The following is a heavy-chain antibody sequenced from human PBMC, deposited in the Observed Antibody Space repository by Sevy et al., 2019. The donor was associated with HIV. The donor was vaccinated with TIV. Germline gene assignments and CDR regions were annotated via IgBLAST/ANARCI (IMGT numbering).Heavy chain of an antibody. V-gene: IGHV5-51*01. J-gene: IGHJ3*02. CDR2: IYPGGSDT. CDR3: ARQAPSGSSPATIDI. Sequence: GESLKISCKGSGYIFTNYWIGWVRQMPGKGLEWMGIIYPGGSDTTDIPSFQGQVTISADKSISTAYLQWSSLKASDTTMYYCARQAPSGSSPATIDIWGQGTMVTVSS. D-gene: IGHD1-26*01. CDR1: GYIFTNYW.